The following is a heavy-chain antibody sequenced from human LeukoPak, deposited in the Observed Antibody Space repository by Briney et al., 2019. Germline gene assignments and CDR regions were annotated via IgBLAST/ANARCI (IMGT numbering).Heavy chain of an antibody. V-gene: IGHV3-23*01. Sequence: GGSLRLSCAASGFTFSSYAMSWVRQAPGKGLEWVSAISGSGGSTYYADSVKGRFTISRDTSKITMYLQMNRLRAEDTAIYYCAGRSGWFQTWGQGTLVTVSS. D-gene: IGHD6-19*01. CDR2: ISGSGGST. CDR1: GFTFSSYA. CDR3: AGRSGWFQT. J-gene: IGHJ5*02.